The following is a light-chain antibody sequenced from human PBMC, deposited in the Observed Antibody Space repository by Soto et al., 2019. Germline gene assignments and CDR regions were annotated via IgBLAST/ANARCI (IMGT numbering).Light chain of an antibody. J-gene: IGLJ1*01. V-gene: IGLV2-14*01. CDR1: SSDIGNYNS. CDR2: EVT. CDR3: GSYTTYRPYV. Sequence: QSALTQPASVSGSPGQSITIPCTGTSSDIGNYNSVSWYQQYPGKAPKLIIFEVTNRPSGVSDRFSGSKSGNTASLTISGLQADDEADYYCGSYTTYRPYVFGSGTKVTVL.